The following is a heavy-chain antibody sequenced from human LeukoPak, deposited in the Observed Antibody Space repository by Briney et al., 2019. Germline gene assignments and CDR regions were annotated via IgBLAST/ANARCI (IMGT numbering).Heavy chain of an antibody. Sequence: SETLSLTCSVSGGSISNYYWSWIRQPPGKELEWIGYIYYSGSTNYNPSLKSRVTISLDTSKNQFSLKLTSVTAADTAVYYCATVSRGDNDYWGQGTLVTVSS. CDR2: IYYSGST. J-gene: IGHJ4*02. D-gene: IGHD2-21*02. CDR1: GGSISNYY. CDR3: ATVSRGDNDY. V-gene: IGHV4-59*01.